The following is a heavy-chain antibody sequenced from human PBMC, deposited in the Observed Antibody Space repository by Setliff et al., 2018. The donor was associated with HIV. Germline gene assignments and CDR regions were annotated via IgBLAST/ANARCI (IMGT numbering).Heavy chain of an antibody. J-gene: IGHJ3*02. CDR3: ARAGGGATDQAFDI. V-gene: IGHV1-46*01. D-gene: IGHD2-2*01. Sequence: GASVKVSFKAFGYTFTSYFLHWVRQAPGQGLEWLGIIDPNGGATNNAQKLQGRLTVTTDTSTGTLYMELSNLRSDDSAVYYFARAGGGATDQAFDIWGQGTMVTVSS. CDR1: GYTFTSYF. CDR2: IDPNGGAT.